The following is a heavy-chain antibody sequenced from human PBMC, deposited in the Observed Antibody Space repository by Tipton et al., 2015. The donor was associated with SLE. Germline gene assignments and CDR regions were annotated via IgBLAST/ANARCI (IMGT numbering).Heavy chain of an antibody. Sequence: SLRLSCKGSGYSFNSNWIAWMRQMPGKGLEWMGIIYPGDSDTRYSPSFQGQVSISVDKSISTAYLQWSSLKASDTAMYYCARHYNIYSIYRMGAFDVWGQGTLVTVSS. CDR1: GYSFNSNW. V-gene: IGHV5-51*01. CDR3: ARHYNIYSIYRMGAFDV. J-gene: IGHJ3*01. CDR2: IYPGDSDT. D-gene: IGHD4-11*01.